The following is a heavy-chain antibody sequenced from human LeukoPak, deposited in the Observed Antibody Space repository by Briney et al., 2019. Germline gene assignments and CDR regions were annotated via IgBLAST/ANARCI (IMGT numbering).Heavy chain of an antibody. CDR3: ARQRYCSNGVCYIGSFDY. V-gene: IGHV4-39*01. Sequence: SETLSLTCTVSGGSISSTDDYWGWIRPTPGKGLEWVGSMYYSGSTYYNPSLKSRVTISVDTSKNQFSLQLSSVTAADTAVYYCARQRYCSNGVCYIGSFDYWGQGTLVTVSS. CDR1: GGSISSTDDY. J-gene: IGHJ4*02. D-gene: IGHD2-8*01. CDR2: MYYSGST.